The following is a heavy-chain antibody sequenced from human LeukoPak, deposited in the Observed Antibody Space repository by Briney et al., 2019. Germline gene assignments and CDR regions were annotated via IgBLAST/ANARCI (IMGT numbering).Heavy chain of an antibody. Sequence: PSQTLSLTCTVSGGSISSGGYYWSWIRQHPGKGLGWIGYIYYSGSTYYNPSLKSRVTISVDTSKNQFSLKLSSVTAADTAVYYCARGRYDILTGDDDAFDIWGQGTMVTVSS. V-gene: IGHV4-31*03. CDR2: IYYSGST. CDR3: ARGRYDILTGDDDAFDI. J-gene: IGHJ3*02. D-gene: IGHD3-9*01. CDR1: GGSISSGGYY.